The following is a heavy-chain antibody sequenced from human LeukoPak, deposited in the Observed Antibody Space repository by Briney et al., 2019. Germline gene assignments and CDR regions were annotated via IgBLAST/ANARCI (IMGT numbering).Heavy chain of an antibody. CDR3: ARGLGITIFGVVPGLLRFDP. V-gene: IGHV4-34*01. D-gene: IGHD3-3*01. CDR2: INHSGST. J-gene: IGHJ5*02. CDR1: AGSFSGYY. Sequence: PSETLSLTCAVYAGSFSGYYWSWIRQPPGKGLEWIGEINHSGSTNYNPSLKSRVTISVDTSKNQFSLKLSSVTAADTAVYYCARGLGITIFGVVPGLLRFDPWGQGTLVTVSS.